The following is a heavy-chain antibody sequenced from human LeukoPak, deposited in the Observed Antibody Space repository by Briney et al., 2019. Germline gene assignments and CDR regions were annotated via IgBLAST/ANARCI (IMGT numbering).Heavy chain of an antibody. J-gene: IGHJ4*02. CDR3: AREEATTVANADDY. Sequence: PSETLSLTCTVSGGSISSSSYYWGWIRQPPGKGLEWIGSIYYSGSTYYNPSLKSRVTISVDTSKNQFSLKLSSVTAAGTAVYYCAREEATTVANADDYWGQGTLVTVSS. D-gene: IGHD4-23*01. CDR2: IYYSGST. V-gene: IGHV4-39*02. CDR1: GGSISSSSYY.